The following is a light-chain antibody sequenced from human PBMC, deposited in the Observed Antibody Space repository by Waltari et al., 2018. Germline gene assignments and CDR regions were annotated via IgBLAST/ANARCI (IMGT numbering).Light chain of an antibody. CDR3: CSYAGSSTYVV. CDR2: DVS. Sequence: QSALTQPASVSGPPGQSITISCTGTSSDVGGYKDVSWYQQHPGKAPKLMIYDVSKRPSGVSNRCSGSKSGNTASLTISGLQAEDEADYYCCSYAGSSTYVVFGGGTKLTVL. CDR1: SSDVGGYKD. J-gene: IGLJ2*01. V-gene: IGLV2-23*02.